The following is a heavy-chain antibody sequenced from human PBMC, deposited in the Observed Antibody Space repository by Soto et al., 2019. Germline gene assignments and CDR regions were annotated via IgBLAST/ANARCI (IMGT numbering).Heavy chain of an antibody. CDR1: GGTFSSYA. CDR2: IIPIFGTA. D-gene: IGHD4-4*01. Sequence: SVKVSCKASGGTFSSYAISWVRQAPGQGLEWMGGIIPIFGTANYAQKFPGRVTITAEESTSTAYMELSSLRSEDTAVYYCARPVGDYSNFPFDYWGQGTLVTVSS. J-gene: IGHJ4*02. CDR3: ARPVGDYSNFPFDY. V-gene: IGHV1-69*13.